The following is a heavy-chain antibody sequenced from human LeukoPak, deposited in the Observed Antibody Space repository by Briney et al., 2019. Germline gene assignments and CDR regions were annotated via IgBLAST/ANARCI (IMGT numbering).Heavy chain of an antibody. CDR3: AREGGPYRPLDY. CDR2: VNLQGST. Sequence: SETLSLTCDVSGGSITSTNYWTWVRQPPGKGLEWIGEVNLQGSTNYNPSLMGRVAISVDMSENHISLQLTSVTAADTAVYYCAREGGPYRPLDYSGQGTLVTVSS. V-gene: IGHV4-4*02. J-gene: IGHJ4*02. CDR1: GGSITSTNY.